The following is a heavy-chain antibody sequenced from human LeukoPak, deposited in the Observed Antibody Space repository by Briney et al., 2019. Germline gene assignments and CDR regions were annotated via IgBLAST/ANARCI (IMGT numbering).Heavy chain of an antibody. CDR3: ARGKYQISKFCTGGLCYPGAFDV. CDR1: GGSISSYY. J-gene: IGHJ3*01. CDR2: IYYSGST. D-gene: IGHD2-8*02. V-gene: IGHV4-59*01. Sequence: NPSETLSLTCNVSGGSISSYYWSWIRQPPGKGLEWIGYIYYSGSTKYNPSLKSRVTISLDTSKNRFSLKLSSVTTADTAVYYCARGKYQISKFCTGGLCYPGAFDVWGQGAMVTVSS.